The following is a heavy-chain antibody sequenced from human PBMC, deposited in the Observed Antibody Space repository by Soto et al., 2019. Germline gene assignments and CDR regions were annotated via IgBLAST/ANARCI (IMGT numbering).Heavy chain of an antibody. CDR1: GGSISSSSYY. CDR2: IYYSGST. V-gene: IGHV4-39*01. J-gene: IGHJ4*02. Sequence: SETLSLTCTVSGGSISSSSYYWGWIRQPPGKGLEWIGSIYYSGSTYYNPSLKSRVTISVDTSKNQFSLKLSSVTAADTAVYYCVLRGSSDWFIFDYWGQGTLVTVSS. D-gene: IGHD6-19*01. CDR3: VLRGSSDWFIFDY.